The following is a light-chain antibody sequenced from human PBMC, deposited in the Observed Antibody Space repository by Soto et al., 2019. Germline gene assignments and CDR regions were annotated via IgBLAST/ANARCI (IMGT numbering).Light chain of an antibody. V-gene: IGKV3-20*01. Sequence: VVFTQCPAPRPLCLSKKANSSVRASQSVSSNYLAWYQQKPGQAPRLLIYGASSRATGIPDRFSGSGSGTDFTLTISRLDPEDFAVYFCQQYVGSPITFGQGTRLEI. J-gene: IGKJ5*01. CDR2: GAS. CDR1: QSVSSNY. CDR3: QQYVGSPIT.